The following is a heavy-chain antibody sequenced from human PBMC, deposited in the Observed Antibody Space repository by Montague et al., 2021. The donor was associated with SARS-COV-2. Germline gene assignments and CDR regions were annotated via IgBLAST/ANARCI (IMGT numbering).Heavy chain of an antibody. CDR3: ARLGFVELWLNLGWFDP. J-gene: IGHJ5*02. CDR1: GDSIRSSGYY. D-gene: IGHD3-16*02. CDR2: VYYSGST. Sequence: SETLSLTCSVSGDSIRSSGYYWGWIRQPPGKGLEWIGTVYYSGSTNYNPSLKSRVTMPVDTSKNQFSLELRSVTAADTAVYYCARLGFVELWLNLGWFDPWGQGTLVTVSS. V-gene: IGHV4-39*01.